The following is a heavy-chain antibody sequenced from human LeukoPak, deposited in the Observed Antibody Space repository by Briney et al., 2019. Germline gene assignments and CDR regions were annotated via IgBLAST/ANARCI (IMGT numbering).Heavy chain of an antibody. CDR2: IKYDGSEK. Sequence: GGSLRLSCAASGFTFSTNWMSWVRQAPGKGLEWVANIKYDGSEKYYVDSVKGRFTISRDNAKNSLYLQMNSLRVEGTAVYYCARGRSKDYWGQGTLVTVSS. V-gene: IGHV3-7*04. J-gene: IGHJ4*02. CDR1: GFTFSTNW. D-gene: IGHD3-10*01. CDR3: ARGRSKDY.